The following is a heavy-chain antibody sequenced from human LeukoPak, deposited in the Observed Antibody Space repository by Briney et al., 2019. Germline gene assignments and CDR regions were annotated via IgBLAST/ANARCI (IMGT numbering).Heavy chain of an antibody. V-gene: IGHV3-74*01. Sequence: WGSLRLSCTASGFTFGGYALSWFRQAPGQGLVWISRISPDGNTTPYADSVKGRFTISRDNSKNTLYLQMNSLRAEDTAVYYCARGRYDSSGSLDYWGQGTLVSVSS. CDR1: GFTFGGYA. J-gene: IGHJ4*02. D-gene: IGHD3-22*01. CDR3: ARGRYDSSGSLDY. CDR2: ISPDGNTT.